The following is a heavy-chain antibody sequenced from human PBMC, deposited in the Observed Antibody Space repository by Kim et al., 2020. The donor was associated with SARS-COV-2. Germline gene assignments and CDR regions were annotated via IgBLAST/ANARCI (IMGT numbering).Heavy chain of an antibody. D-gene: IGHD3-3*01. CDR2: IYYSGST. V-gene: IGHV4-39*01. J-gene: IGHJ5*02. CDR3: ARHGVDTISGVVIIPGWFDP. Sequence: SETLSLTCTVSGGSISSSTYYWGWIRQPPGKGLEWIGSIYYSGSTYYNPSLKSRVTISVDTSKNQFSLKLSSVTAADTSVYYCARHGVDTISGVVIIPGWFDPWGQGTLVTVSS. CDR1: GGSISSSTYY.